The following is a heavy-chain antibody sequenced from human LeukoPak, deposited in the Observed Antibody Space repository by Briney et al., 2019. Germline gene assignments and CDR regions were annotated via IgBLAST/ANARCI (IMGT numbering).Heavy chain of an antibody. V-gene: IGHV3-30*02. CDR1: GITFSNYG. Sequence: GGSLRLSCAASGITFSNYGMHWVRQAPGKGLEWVAFIRYDGSNKYYADSVKGRFTISRDNSKNTLYLQMNSLRAEDTAIYYCAKNGDRGAYCSGGTCYPYYYYYMDVWGKGTTVTISS. D-gene: IGHD2-15*01. CDR2: IRYDGSNK. J-gene: IGHJ6*03. CDR3: AKNGDRGAYCSGGTCYPYYYYYMDV.